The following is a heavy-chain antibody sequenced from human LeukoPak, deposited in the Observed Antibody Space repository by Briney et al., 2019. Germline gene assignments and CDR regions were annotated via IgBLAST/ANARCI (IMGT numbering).Heavy chain of an antibody. J-gene: IGHJ4*02. Sequence: SETLSLTCAVYGGSFSGYYWSWIRQPPGKGLEWIGEINYSGSTNYNPSLKSRVTISVDTSKNQFSLKLSSVTAADTAVYYCARKCRSTNCYNYWGQGTLVTVSS. CDR1: GGSFSGYY. CDR3: ARKCRSTNCYNY. V-gene: IGHV4-34*01. CDR2: INYSGST. D-gene: IGHD2-2*01.